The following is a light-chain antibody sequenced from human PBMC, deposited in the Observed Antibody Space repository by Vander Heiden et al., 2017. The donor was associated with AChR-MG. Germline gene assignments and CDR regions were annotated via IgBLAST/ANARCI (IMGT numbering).Light chain of an antibody. Sequence: DIQMTQSPSTLSASVGDRVTITCRASQSISSWLAWYQQKPGKAPKLLIYDASSLESGVPSRFSGSGSGTEFTLTISSLQPEDFATYYCQQYNSDSGVYTFGQGTKLEIK. CDR1: QSISSW. CDR2: DAS. CDR3: QQYNSDSGVYT. J-gene: IGKJ2*01. V-gene: IGKV1-5*01.